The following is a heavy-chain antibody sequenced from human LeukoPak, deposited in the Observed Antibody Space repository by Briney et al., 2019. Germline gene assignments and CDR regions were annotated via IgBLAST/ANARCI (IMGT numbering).Heavy chain of an antibody. V-gene: IGHV1-69*10. CDR2: IIPILGIA. CDR3: AREATVTTNYYYGMDV. J-gene: IGHJ6*02. D-gene: IGHD4-17*01. Sequence: SVKVSCKASGGTFSSYTISWVRQAPGQGLEWMGRIIPILGIANYAQKFQGRVTITADKSTSTAHMELSSLRSEDTAVYYCAREATVTTNYYYGMDVWGQGTTVTVSS. CDR1: GGTFSSYT.